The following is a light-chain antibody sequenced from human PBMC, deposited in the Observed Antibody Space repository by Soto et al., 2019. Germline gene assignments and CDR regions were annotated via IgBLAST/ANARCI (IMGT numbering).Light chain of an antibody. CDR2: ETT. J-gene: IGLJ2*01. CDR3: LLVYSGTVV. Sequence: QAVVTQEPSLTVSPGGTVTLTCGSSTGAVTSGHYPYWFQQKPGQAPKTLIYETTNKHSWSPARFSGSLLGGKAALTLSGAQPEDEADYYCLLVYSGTVVFGGGTKLTVL. CDR1: TGAVTSGHY. V-gene: IGLV7-46*01.